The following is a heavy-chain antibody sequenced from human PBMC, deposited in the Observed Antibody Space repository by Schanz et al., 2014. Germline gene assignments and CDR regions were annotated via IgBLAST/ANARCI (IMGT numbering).Heavy chain of an antibody. CDR1: GYTFTNFY. J-gene: IGHJ4*02. CDR3: ARAFGGYDPAGALDY. CDR2: IIPILGIA. Sequence: QVQLVQSGAEVKKPGASVKVSCKTSGYTFTNFYLHWVRQAPGQGLEWMGRIIPILGIANYAQKFQGRVTITADRSTSTAYMELSRLKSDDTAVYYCARAFGGYDPAGALDYWGQGTLVTVSS. D-gene: IGHD5-12*01. V-gene: IGHV1-69*09.